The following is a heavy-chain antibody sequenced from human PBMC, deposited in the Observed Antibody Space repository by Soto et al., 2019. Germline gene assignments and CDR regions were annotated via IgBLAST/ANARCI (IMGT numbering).Heavy chain of an antibody. CDR1: GYTFTGYY. CDR2: INPNSGGT. CDR3: ARETIAVAGTFGGIDAFDI. D-gene: IGHD6-19*01. J-gene: IGHJ3*02. V-gene: IGHV1-2*04. Sequence: ASVKVSCKASGYTFTGYYMHWVRQAPGQGLEWMGWINPNSGGTNYAQKFQGWVTMTRDTSISTAYMELSRLRSDDTAVYYCARETIAVAGTFGGIDAFDIWGQGTIVTVSS.